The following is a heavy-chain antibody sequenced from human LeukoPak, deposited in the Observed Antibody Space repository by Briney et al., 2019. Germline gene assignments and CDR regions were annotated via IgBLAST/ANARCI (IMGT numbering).Heavy chain of an antibody. CDR1: GFTFGTHT. D-gene: IGHD5-18*01. CDR3: TRHPDFPYFPNVDTLWTHYYYMDV. J-gene: IGHJ6*03. V-gene: IGHV3-73*01. CDR2: IRSKANSYAT. Sequence: GGSLRLSCTTSGFTFGTHTMHWVRQASGKGLEWVGRIRSKANSYATAYAASVKGRFTISRDDSKNTAYLQMNSLKTEDTAVCYCTRHPDFPYFPNVDTLWTHYYYMDVWGKGTTVTVSS.